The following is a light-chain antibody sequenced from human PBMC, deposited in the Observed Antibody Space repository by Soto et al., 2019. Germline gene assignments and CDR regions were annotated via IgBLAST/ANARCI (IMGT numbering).Light chain of an antibody. J-gene: IGLJ3*02. V-gene: IGLV2-14*01. CDR3: SSYTAFSTWV. CDR1: SNDVGGYNY. CDR2: EVS. Sequence: QSALTQPASVSGSPGQSITISCTGTSNDVGGYNYVSWYQQHPGKAPQPIIYEVSNRPSGVSHRFSGSKSGDTASLTISGLQAEDVADYYCSSYTAFSTWVFGGGTKLTVL.